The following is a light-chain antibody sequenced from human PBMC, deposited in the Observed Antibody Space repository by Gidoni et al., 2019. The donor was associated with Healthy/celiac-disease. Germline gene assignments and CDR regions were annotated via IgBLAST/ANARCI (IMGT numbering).Light chain of an antibody. CDR1: QSISSY. CDR2: AAS. V-gene: IGKV1-39*01. J-gene: IGKJ1*01. CDR3: QQSYSTPRT. Sequence: DIQMTQSASSLSASVGDRVTITCRASQSISSYLNWYQQKPGKAPKLLSYAASSLQSGVPSRFSGSGSGTDFTLTISSLQPEDFATYYCQQSYSTPRTFXQXTKVEIK.